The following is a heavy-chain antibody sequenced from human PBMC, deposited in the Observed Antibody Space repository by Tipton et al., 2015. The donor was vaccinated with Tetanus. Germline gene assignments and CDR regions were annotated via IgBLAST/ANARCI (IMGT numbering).Heavy chain of an antibody. Sequence: TLSLTCTVSGASINNSPYFWNWIRQLPGKGLEWIGYIYYSGSTFYNPSLKSRLSMSVDTSKNQFSLKLSAVTAADTALYFCARANYDFSMKGPFDSWGQGLMVVVSA. J-gene: IGHJ4*02. D-gene: IGHD3-3*01. CDR3: ARANYDFSMKGPFDS. V-gene: IGHV4-31*03. CDR1: GASINNSPYF. CDR2: IYYSGST.